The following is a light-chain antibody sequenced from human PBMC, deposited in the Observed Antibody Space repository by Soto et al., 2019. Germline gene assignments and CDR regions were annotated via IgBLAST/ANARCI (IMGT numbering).Light chain of an antibody. J-gene: IGKJ2*01. CDR3: QQYHSYYT. Sequence: DIQMTQSPSTLSASVGDRVTITCRASQSISTWLAWYQQKPGKAPKLLIYDASILESGVPSRFSASGSGTEFTLTISSLQPDDFATYYCQQYHSYYTLGQGTKLEIK. CDR1: QSISTW. CDR2: DAS. V-gene: IGKV1-5*01.